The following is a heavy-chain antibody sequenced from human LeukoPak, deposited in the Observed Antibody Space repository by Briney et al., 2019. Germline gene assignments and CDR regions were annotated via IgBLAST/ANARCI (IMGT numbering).Heavy chain of an antibody. J-gene: IGHJ4*02. Sequence: GGSLRLSCAFSVFTFSNYEMNWVRQAPGKGLEWVLYISSSGNTIYYADSVKDRFTISRDNAKNSLYLQMNSMRAEDTAVYYCGGGVYDSSGYYHYWGQGTLVTVSS. V-gene: IGHV3-48*03. D-gene: IGHD3-22*01. CDR2: ISSSGNTI. CDR3: GGGVYDSSGYYHY. CDR1: VFTFSNYE.